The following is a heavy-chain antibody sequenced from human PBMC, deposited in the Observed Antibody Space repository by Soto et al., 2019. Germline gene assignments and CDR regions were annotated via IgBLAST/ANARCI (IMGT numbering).Heavy chain of an antibody. CDR1: GGTFSSYT. J-gene: IGHJ6*03. V-gene: IGHV1-69*02. CDR2: IIPILGIA. Sequence: QVQLVQSGAEVQKPGSSVKVSCKASGGTFSSYTISWVRQAPGQGREGMGRIIPILGIANYAQKFQGRVTITADKSTSTAYMELSSLRSEDTAVYYCASGKGAYYMDVWGKGTTVTVSS. D-gene: IGHD1-26*01. CDR3: ASGKGAYYMDV.